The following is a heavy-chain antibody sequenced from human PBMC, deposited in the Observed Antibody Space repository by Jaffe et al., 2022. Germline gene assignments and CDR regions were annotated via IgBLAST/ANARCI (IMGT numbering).Heavy chain of an antibody. CDR2: INHSGST. J-gene: IGHJ5*02. D-gene: IGHD1-26*01. CDR3: ARARWDLGGATIYNWFDP. Sequence: QVQLQQWGAGLLKPSETLSLTCAVYGGSFSGYYWSWIRQPPGKGLEWIGEINHSGSTNYNPSLKSRVTISVDTSKNQFSLKLSSVTAADTAVYYCARARWDLGGATIYNWFDPWGQGTLVTVSS. CDR1: GGSFSGYY. V-gene: IGHV4-34*01.